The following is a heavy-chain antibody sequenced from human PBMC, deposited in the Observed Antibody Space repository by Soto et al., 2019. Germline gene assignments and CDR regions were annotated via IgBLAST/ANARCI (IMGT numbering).Heavy chain of an antibody. CDR1: GFTFSSFG. D-gene: IGHD1-20*01. J-gene: IGHJ4*02. CDR2: ISYDGSNK. Sequence: QVQLVESGGGVVQPGRSLRLSCVASGFTFSSFGMHWVRQAPGKGLEWVAVISYDGSNKYYADSVKGRFTISRDSSKNTLYLQLNSLRAEDTAVYYCSKDHSAGWYNSGDYWGQGTLVTVSS. CDR3: SKDHSAGWYNSGDY. V-gene: IGHV3-30*18.